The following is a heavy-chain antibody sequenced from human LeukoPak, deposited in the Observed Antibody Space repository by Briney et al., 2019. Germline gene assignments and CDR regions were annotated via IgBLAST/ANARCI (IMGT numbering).Heavy chain of an antibody. Sequence: SGTLSLTCAVSGGSISSSDWWSWVRPPPGKGLEWIGEIYHSGTTNYNPSLKSRVTISVDTSKNQFSLKLSSVTAADTAVYYCARGHPANSSSWYGSFDYWGQGTLVTVSS. CDR1: GGSISSSDW. D-gene: IGHD6-13*01. J-gene: IGHJ4*02. CDR3: ARGHPANSSSWYGSFDY. V-gene: IGHV4-4*02. CDR2: IYHSGTT.